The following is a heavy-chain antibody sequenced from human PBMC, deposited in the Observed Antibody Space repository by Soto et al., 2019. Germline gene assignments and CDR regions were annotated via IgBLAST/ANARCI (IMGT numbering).Heavy chain of an antibody. V-gene: IGHV5-51*01. CDR1: GYSFTSYW. D-gene: IGHD6-19*01. CDR2: IYPGDSDT. Sequence: PGESLKISCKGSGYSFTSYWIGWVRQMPGKGLEWMGIIYPGDSDTRYSPSFQGQVTISADKSISTAYLQWSSLKASDTAMYYCARQVAGNFEDYYYGMDVWGQGTTVTVS. CDR3: ARQVAGNFEDYYYGMDV. J-gene: IGHJ6*02.